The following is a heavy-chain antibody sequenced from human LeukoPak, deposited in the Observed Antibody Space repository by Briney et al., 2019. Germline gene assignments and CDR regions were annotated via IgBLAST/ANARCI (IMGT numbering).Heavy chain of an antibody. J-gene: IGHJ4*02. D-gene: IGHD2-21*02. V-gene: IGHV3-7*01. CDR1: GFTFNIYS. Sequence: GGSLRLSCAASGFTFNIYSMNWVRQAPGKGLEWVANIKQDGSEKYYVGSVKGRFTISRDNAKNSLYLQMNSLRAEDTAVYYCAKAIHHRVVVTAIDYWGQGTLVTVSS. CDR3: AKAIHHRVVVTAIDY. CDR2: IKQDGSEK.